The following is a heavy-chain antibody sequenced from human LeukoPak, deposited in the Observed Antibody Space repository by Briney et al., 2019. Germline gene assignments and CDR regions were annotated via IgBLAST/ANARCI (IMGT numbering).Heavy chain of an antibody. D-gene: IGHD2-2*01. CDR1: GYTITSYG. Sequence: ASVKVSCKASGYTITSYGISWVRQAPGQGLEWMGWISAYNGNTNYAQKLQGRVTMTTDTSTSTAYMELRSLRSDDTAVYYCARFYGGYCSSTSCHAQDWYFDLWGRGTLVTVSS. CDR2: ISAYNGNT. V-gene: IGHV1-18*01. CDR3: ARFYGGYCSSTSCHAQDWYFDL. J-gene: IGHJ2*01.